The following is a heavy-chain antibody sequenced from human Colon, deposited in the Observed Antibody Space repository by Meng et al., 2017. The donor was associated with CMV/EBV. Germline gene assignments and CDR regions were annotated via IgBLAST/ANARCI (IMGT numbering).Heavy chain of an antibody. V-gene: IGHV3-30-3*01. D-gene: IGHD1-26*01. Sequence: QVQLVESGGGGVQPGRSLRLSCAASGFTFSSYAMHGVRQAPGKGLEWVAVISYDGSNKYYADSVKGRFTISRDNSKNTLYLQMNSLRAEDTAVYYCARSSGSYADFDYWGQGTLVTVSS. CDR2: ISYDGSNK. CDR3: ARSSGSYADFDY. J-gene: IGHJ4*02. CDR1: GFTFSSYA.